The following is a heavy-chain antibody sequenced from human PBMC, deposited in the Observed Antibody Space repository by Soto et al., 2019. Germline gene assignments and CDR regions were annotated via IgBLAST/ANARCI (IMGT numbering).Heavy chain of an antibody. V-gene: IGHV4-34*01. D-gene: IGHD2-2*01. CDR3: ARAGRILNIVVVPAGIPSGMDV. CDR1: GGSFSGYY. J-gene: IGHJ6*02. CDR2: INHSGST. Sequence: PSETLSLTCAVYGGSFSGYYWSWIRQPPGKGLEWIGEINHSGSTNYNPSLKSRVTISVDTSKNQFSLKLSSVTAADTAVYYCARAGRILNIVVVPAGIPSGMDVWGQGTTVTVSS.